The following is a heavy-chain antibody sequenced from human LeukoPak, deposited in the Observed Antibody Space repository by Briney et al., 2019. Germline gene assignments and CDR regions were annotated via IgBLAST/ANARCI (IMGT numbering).Heavy chain of an antibody. V-gene: IGHV3-21*01. CDR2: ISSSSSYI. CDR3: ARGDMIVVVITTGDDAFDI. CDR1: GFTFSSYS. Sequence: GGSLRLSCAASGFTFSSYSMNWVRQAPGKGLEWVSSISSSSSYIYYADSVKGRSTISRDNAKNSLYLQMNSLRAEDTAVYYCARGDMIVVVITTGDDAFDIWGQGTMVTVSS. D-gene: IGHD3-22*01. J-gene: IGHJ3*02.